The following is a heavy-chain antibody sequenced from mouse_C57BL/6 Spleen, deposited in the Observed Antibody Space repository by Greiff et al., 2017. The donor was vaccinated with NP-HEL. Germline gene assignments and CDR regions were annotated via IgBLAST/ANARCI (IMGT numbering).Heavy chain of an antibody. J-gene: IGHJ1*03. CDR3: TRGGSDEGYFDV. CDR2: IYPGNSDT. Sequence: VQLQQSGTVLARPGASVKMSCKTSGYTFTSYWMHWVKQRPGQGLEWIGAIYPGNSDTSYNQKFKGKAKLTAVTSPSTAYMELSSLTNEDSAVYYCTRGGSDEGYFDVWGTGTTVTVSS. CDR1: GYTFTSYW. V-gene: IGHV1-5*01.